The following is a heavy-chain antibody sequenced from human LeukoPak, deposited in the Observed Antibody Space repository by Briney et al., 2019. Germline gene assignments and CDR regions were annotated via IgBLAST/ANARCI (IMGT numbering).Heavy chain of an antibody. Sequence: SETLSLTCTVSGGSISSGGYYWNWIRQHPGKGLEWIGFMYYSGSTFYNPSLKSRVTISADTSKNQFSLKLSSVTAADTAVYYCASYDYIWGSYRQASLDYWGQGTLVTVSS. CDR3: ASYDYIWGSYRQASLDY. J-gene: IGHJ4*02. CDR1: GGSISSGGYY. D-gene: IGHD3-16*02. V-gene: IGHV4-31*03. CDR2: MYYSGST.